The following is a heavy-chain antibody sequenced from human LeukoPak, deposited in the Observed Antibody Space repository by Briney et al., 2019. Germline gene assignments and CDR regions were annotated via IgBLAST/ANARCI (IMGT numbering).Heavy chain of an antibody. CDR3: ARWGLGESYYFDY. D-gene: IGHD3-16*01. CDR1: GYTFTNYW. Sequence: GESLKISCKGSGYTFTNYWIGWVRQMPGKGLEWMGIIWPDDSDTRYSPSFQGQVTISADKSISTAYLQWSSLKASDTAMYYCARWGLGESYYFDYWGQGTLVTVSS. V-gene: IGHV5-51*01. J-gene: IGHJ4*02. CDR2: IWPDDSDT.